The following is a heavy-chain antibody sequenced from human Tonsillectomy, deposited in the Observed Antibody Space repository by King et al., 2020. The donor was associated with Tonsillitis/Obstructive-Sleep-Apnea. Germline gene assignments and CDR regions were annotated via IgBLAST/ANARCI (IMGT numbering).Heavy chain of an antibody. CDR3: ARQTTYYDFWSGYYTDHWFDP. J-gene: IGHJ5*02. Sequence: QLQESGPGLVKPSETLSLTCTVSGGSISSSSYYLGWIRQPPGKGLEWIGSIYFIGSTYYNPSLKSGVTISVDTSKNQFSLMLGSGTAAATAVYYCARQTTYYDFWSGYYTDHWFDPWGQGTLVTVSS. D-gene: IGHD3-3*01. CDR2: IYFIGST. CDR1: GGSISSSSYY. V-gene: IGHV4-39*01.